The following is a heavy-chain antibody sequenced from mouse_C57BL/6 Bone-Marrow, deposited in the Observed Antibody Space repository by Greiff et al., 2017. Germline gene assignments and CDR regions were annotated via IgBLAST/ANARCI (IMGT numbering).Heavy chain of an antibody. D-gene: IGHD1-1*01. CDR3: TTPATYYFDY. Sequence: VQLKESGAELVRPGASVKLSCTASGFNIKDDYMHWVKQRPEQGLEWIGWIDPEKGDTEYASKFQGKATITADTSTTTAYLQLSSRTSEDTAVYYCTTPATYYFDYWGQGTTLTVSS. CDR2: IDPEKGDT. J-gene: IGHJ2*01. V-gene: IGHV14-4*01. CDR1: GFNIKDDY.